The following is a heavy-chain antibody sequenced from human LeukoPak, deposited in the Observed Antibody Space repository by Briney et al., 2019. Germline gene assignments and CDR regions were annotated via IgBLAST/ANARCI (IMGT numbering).Heavy chain of an antibody. CDR3: ARGPGIQLWLYYFDY. Sequence: ASETLSLTCAVYGGSFGGYYWSWIRQPPGKGLEWIGEINHSGSTNYNPSLKSRVTISVDTSKNQFSLKLSSVTAADTAVYYCARGPGIQLWLYYFDYWGQGTLVTVSS. D-gene: IGHD5-18*01. CDR1: GGSFGGYY. V-gene: IGHV4-34*01. CDR2: INHSGST. J-gene: IGHJ4*02.